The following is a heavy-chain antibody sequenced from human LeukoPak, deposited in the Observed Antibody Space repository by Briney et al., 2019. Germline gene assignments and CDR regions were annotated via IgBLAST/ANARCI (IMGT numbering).Heavy chain of an antibody. CDR1: GGTFSSYA. CDR2: IILIFGTA. V-gene: IGHV1-69*13. CDR3: ARVSRGYGYGLDY. D-gene: IGHD5-18*01. J-gene: IGHJ4*02. Sequence: SVKVSCKASGGTFSSYAISWVRQAPGQGLEWMGGIILIFGTANYAQKFQGRVTITADESTSTAYMELSSLRSEDTAVYYCARVSRGYGYGLDYWGQGTLVTVSS.